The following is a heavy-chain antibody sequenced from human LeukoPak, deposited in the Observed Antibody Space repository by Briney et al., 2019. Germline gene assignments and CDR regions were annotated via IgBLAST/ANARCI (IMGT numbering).Heavy chain of an antibody. J-gene: IGHJ4*02. CDR1: GFTFSDYY. CDR3: AVGEDSSGYYPRFDY. Sequence: SGGSLRLSCAASGFTFSDYYMSWIRQAPGKGLEWVSYISSSGSTIYYADSVKGRFTISRDNAKNSLYLQMNSLRAEDTAVYYCAVGEDSSGYYPRFDYWGQGTLVTVSS. D-gene: IGHD3-22*01. CDR2: ISSSGSTI. V-gene: IGHV3-11*04.